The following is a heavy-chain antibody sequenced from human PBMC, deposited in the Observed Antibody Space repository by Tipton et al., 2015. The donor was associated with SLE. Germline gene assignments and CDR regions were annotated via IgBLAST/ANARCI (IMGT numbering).Heavy chain of an antibody. CDR2: IYYSGST. CDR1: GGSISSHY. Sequence: TLSLTCTVSGGSISSHYWSWIRQPPGKGLEWIGSIYYSGSTYYNPSLKSRVTISVDTSKNQFSLKLSSVTAADTAVYYCARRGTGVGAYPDYWGQGTLVTVSS. CDR3: ARRGTGVGAYPDY. V-gene: IGHV4-59*05. J-gene: IGHJ4*02. D-gene: IGHD1-26*01.